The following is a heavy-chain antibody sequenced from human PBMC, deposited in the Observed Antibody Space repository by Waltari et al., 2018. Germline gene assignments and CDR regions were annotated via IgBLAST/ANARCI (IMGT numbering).Heavy chain of an antibody. CDR3: VRVGEENSNSQYRWFDA. Sequence: DVQLVESGGGLVQPGGSLRLSCVVSGFDFSNFWMIWARQAPGKGLEWVANIKKDGSEIHNVDSVKGRFTISRDNAKKSGYLQMNSLRVEDTAVYFCVRVGEENSNSQYRWFDAWGQGSLVTVSS. J-gene: IGHJ5*02. CDR1: GFDFSNFW. D-gene: IGHD3-16*02. CDR2: IKKDGSEI. V-gene: IGHV3-7*01.